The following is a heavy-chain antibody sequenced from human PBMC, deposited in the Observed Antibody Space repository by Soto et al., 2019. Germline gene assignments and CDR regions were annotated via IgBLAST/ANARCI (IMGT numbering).Heavy chain of an antibody. D-gene: IGHD3-9*01. CDR2: IYYSGSV. Sequence: SETLSLTCTVSGGSLTTSYLSWIRQTPGKGLEWIGYIYYSGSVTYNPSLQSRVTISVDASMNQFSLRLSLATAADTAIYYCARRNYDILKGDWFDPWGQGTLVTVSS. J-gene: IGHJ5*02. CDR3: ARRNYDILKGDWFDP. V-gene: IGHV4-59*08. CDR1: GGSLTTSY.